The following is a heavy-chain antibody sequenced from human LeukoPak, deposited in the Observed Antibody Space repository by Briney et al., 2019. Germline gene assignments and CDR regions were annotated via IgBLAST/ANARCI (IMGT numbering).Heavy chain of an antibody. CDR2: MNPNSGNT. CDR3: AIESDSSGYFDAFDI. D-gene: IGHD3-22*01. Sequence: GASVKVSCKASGYTFTSYDINWVRQATGQGLEWMGWMNPNSGNTGYAQKFQGGVTITRNTSISTAYMELSSLRSEDTAVYYCAIESDSSGYFDAFDIWGQGTMVTVSS. V-gene: IGHV1-8*03. CDR1: GYTFTSYD. J-gene: IGHJ3*02.